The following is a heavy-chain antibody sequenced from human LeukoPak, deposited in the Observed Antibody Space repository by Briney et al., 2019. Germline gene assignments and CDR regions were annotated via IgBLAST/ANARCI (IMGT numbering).Heavy chain of an antibody. J-gene: IGHJ4*02. D-gene: IGHD3-10*01. Sequence: ASVKVSCKASGYTFTSYYMHWVRQAPGQGLEWMGIINPSGGSTSYAQKFQGRVTMTRDTSTSTVYMELSSLRSEDTAVYYCARVKPARGEEKTNRPFDYWGQGTLVTVSS. CDR3: ARVKPARGEEKTNRPFDY. CDR2: INPSGGST. V-gene: IGHV1-46*01. CDR1: GYTFTSYY.